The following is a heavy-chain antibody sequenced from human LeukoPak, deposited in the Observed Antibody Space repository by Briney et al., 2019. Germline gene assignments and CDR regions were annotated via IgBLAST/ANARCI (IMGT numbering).Heavy chain of an antibody. CDR3: ARHQGVDTAMVPFDY. V-gene: IGHV5-51*01. CDR1: GYSFTSYW. CDR2: IYPGDSDT. Sequence: GESLKISCKGSGYSFTSYWIGWVRQMPGKGLEWMGIIYPGDSDTRYDPSFQDQVTISADKSISTAYLQWSSLKASDTAMYYCARHQGVDTAMVPFDYWGQGTLVTVSS. D-gene: IGHD5-18*01. J-gene: IGHJ4*02.